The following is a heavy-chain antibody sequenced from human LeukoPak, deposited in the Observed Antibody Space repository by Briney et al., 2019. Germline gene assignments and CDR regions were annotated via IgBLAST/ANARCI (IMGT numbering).Heavy chain of an antibody. CDR2: INPNSGGT. D-gene: IGHD3-22*01. J-gene: IGHJ4*02. V-gene: IGHV1-2*06. Sequence: ASVKVSCXASGYTFTGYYMHWVRQAPGQGLEWMGRINPNSGGTNYAQKFQGRVTMTRDTSISTAYMELSRLRSDDTAVYYCARSVYYYDSSGPNYWGQGNLVTVSS. CDR3: ARSVYYYDSSGPNY. CDR1: GYTFTGYY.